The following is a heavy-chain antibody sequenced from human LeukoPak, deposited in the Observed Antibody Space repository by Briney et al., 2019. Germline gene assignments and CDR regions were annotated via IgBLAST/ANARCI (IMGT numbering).Heavy chain of an antibody. CDR3: ARDDEGGYDWGYYFDY. J-gene: IGHJ4*02. CDR2: IYSDGST. D-gene: IGHD5-12*01. CDR1: GFTVSTNY. Sequence: GGSLRLSCAASGFTVSTNYMSWVRQAPGKKLEWVSDIYSDGSTFYADSVKGRFTISRDNAKNSLYLQMNSLRAEDTAVYYCARDDEGGYDWGYYFDYWGQGTLVTVSS. V-gene: IGHV3-53*01.